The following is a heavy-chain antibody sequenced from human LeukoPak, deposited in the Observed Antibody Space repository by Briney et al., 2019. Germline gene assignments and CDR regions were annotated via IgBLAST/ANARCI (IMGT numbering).Heavy chain of an antibody. CDR3: AKTCSSTSCYAVDY. D-gene: IGHD2-2*01. V-gene: IGHV3-53*05. J-gene: IGHJ4*02. CDR1: GFTVSSNY. Sequence: GGSLRLSCAASGFTVSSNYMSWVRQAPGKGLEWVSVFYSGGATYYADSVKGRFTISRDNSKNTLYLQMNSLRAEDTAVYYCAKTCSSTSCYAVDYWGQGTLVTVSS. CDR2: FYSGGAT.